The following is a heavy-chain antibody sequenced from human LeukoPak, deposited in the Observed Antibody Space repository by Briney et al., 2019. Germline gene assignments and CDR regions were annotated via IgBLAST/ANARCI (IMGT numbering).Heavy chain of an antibody. CDR1: GFRFTTYW. CDR3: ARVSKLDYDDQIGSYRHFDL. J-gene: IGHJ2*01. D-gene: IGHD4-17*01. Sequence: GGSLRLSCVASGFRFTTYWMSWVRQAPGKGLEWVAHIKQDGSEKFSAGSVKGRFTITRDNAENSLYLQMNSLRAEDTAMYYCARVSKLDYDDQIGSYRHFDLWGRGTLVTVSS. CDR2: IKQDGSEK. V-gene: IGHV3-7*01.